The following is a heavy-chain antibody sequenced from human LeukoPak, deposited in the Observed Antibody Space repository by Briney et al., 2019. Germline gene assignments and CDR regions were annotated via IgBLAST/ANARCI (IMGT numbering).Heavy chain of an antibody. V-gene: IGHV4-38-2*02. D-gene: IGHD6-19*01. CDR1: GYSISSGYY. CDR3: ARGGVAGTSHYYYYMDV. CDR2: IYHSGST. J-gene: IGHJ6*03. Sequence: KTSETLSLTCTVSGYSISSGYYWGWIRQPPGKGLEWIGSIYHSGSTYYNPSLKSRVTISVDTSKNQFSLKLSSVTAADTAVYYCARGGVAGTSHYYYYMDVWGKGTTVTISS.